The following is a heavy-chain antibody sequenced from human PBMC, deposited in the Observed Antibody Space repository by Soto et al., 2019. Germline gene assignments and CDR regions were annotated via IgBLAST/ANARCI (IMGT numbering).Heavy chain of an antibody. CDR2: ISANNGNT. CDR1: GYTFTNYG. V-gene: IGHV1-18*01. CDR3: ARAGYDFWSASRYYYMDV. J-gene: IGHJ6*03. Sequence: VSVKVSCKASGYTFTNYGISWVRQAPGQGLEWMGWISANNGNTNYAQKLQGRVTMTTDTSTSTAYMELRSLTSDDTAVYYCARAGYDFWSASRYYYMDVWGKGTTVTVSS. D-gene: IGHD3-3*01.